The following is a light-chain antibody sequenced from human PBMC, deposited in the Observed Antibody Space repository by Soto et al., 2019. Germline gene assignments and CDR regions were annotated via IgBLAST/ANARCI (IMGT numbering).Light chain of an antibody. CDR1: QSISSW. CDR2: KAS. Sequence: DIQVSQSASALSSSIGDRVTITCLASQSISSWLAWYQRKPGKAPKLLIYKASNLESGVPSRFSGSGSGTEFTLTISSLQADDFATYYCQQFNSYSWTFGQGTKVDI. V-gene: IGKV1-5*03. J-gene: IGKJ1*01. CDR3: QQFNSYSWT.